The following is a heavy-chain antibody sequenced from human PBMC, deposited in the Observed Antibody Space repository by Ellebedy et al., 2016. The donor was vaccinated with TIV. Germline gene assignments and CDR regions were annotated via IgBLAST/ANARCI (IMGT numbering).Heavy chain of an antibody. V-gene: IGHV4-39*01. Sequence: SETLSLTCTVSGGSISSSSYYWGWIRQPPGKGLEWIGSIYYSGNTYYNPSLKSRVTISVDTSKNQFSLKLSSVTAADTAVYYCARGSGILGYCSGGSCYWYFDLWGRGTLVTVSS. CDR2: IYYSGNT. J-gene: IGHJ2*01. CDR3: ARGSGILGYCSGGSCYWYFDL. CDR1: GGSISSSSYY. D-gene: IGHD2-15*01.